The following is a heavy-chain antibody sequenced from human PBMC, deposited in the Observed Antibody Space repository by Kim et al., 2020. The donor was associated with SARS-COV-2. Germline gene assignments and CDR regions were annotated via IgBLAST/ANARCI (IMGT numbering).Heavy chain of an antibody. V-gene: IGHV4-39*01. Sequence: YKPSPKSRATLSRDTSKNQFSLRLGSVTAADTAVYFCARHLEYYYYYMDVWGKGTTVIVSS. J-gene: IGHJ6*03. CDR3: ARHLEYYYYYMDV.